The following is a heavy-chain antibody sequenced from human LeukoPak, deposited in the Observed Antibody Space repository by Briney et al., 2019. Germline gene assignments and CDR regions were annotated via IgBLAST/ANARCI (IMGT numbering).Heavy chain of an antibody. V-gene: IGHV3-21*01. CDR3: AAPYGYDSSGYYYDYYYGMDV. CDR2: ISSSSYI. J-gene: IGHJ6*02. Sequence: GGSLRLSCAASGFTFCSYSMNWVRQAPGKGREWVSSISSSSYIYYADSVKGRFTTSRDNAKNSLYLQMNSLRAEDTAVYYCAAPYGYDSSGYYYDYYYGMDVWGQGTTVTVSS. D-gene: IGHD3-22*01. CDR1: GFTFCSYS.